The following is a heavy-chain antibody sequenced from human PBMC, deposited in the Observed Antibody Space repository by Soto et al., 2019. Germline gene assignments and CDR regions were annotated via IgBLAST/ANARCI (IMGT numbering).Heavy chain of an antibody. D-gene: IGHD3-9*01. CDR3: ARGGRYDILTGGGYYYYGMDV. V-gene: IGHV4-30-4*01. CDR2: IYYSGST. J-gene: IGHJ6*02. Sequence: PSETLSLTCTVSGGSISSGDYYWSWIRQPPGKGLEWIGYIYYSGSTYYNPSLKSRVTISVDTSKNQFSLKLSSVTAADTAVYYCARGGRYDILTGGGYYYYGMDVWGQGTTVTVSS. CDR1: GGSISSGDYY.